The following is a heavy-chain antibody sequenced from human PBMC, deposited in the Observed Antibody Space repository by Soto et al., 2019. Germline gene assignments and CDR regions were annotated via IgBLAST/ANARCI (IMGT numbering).Heavy chain of an antibody. CDR1: GFTFSSYW. Sequence: GGSLRLSCAASGFTFSSYWMSWVHQAPGKGLEWVANIKQDGSEKYYVDSVKGRFTISRDNAKNSLYLQMNSLRAEDTAVYYCARDNYGYSSSWYAGYWGQGTLVTVSS. V-gene: IGHV3-7*05. CDR2: IKQDGSEK. J-gene: IGHJ4*02. CDR3: ARDNYGYSSSWYAGY. D-gene: IGHD6-13*01.